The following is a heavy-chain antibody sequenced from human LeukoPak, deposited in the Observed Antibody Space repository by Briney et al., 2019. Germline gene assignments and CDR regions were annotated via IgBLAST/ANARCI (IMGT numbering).Heavy chain of an antibody. Sequence: PSETLSLTCAVYGGSFSGYYWSWIRQPPGKGLEWIGEINHSGSTNYNPSLKSRVTISVDTSKNQFSLKLSSVTAADTAVYYCARGVDSAKGGDWFDPWGQGTLVTVSS. D-gene: IGHD2-21*01. CDR1: GGSFSGYY. CDR3: ARGVDSAKGGDWFDP. V-gene: IGHV4-34*01. J-gene: IGHJ5*02. CDR2: INHSGST.